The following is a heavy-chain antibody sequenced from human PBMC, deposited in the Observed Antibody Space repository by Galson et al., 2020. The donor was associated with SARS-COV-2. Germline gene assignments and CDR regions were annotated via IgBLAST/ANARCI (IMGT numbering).Heavy chain of an antibody. J-gene: IGHJ4*02. CDR1: GSTFSSYP. CDR2: ISNSGDST. Sequence: GGSLRLSCAASGSTFSSYPMTWVRQAPGKGPEWVSVISNSGDSTYYADSVKGRFTISRDNSKYRLYLQMNSLRAEDTAVYYCAKYNYGNGHAYWGQGTLVTVSS. V-gene: IGHV3-23*01. D-gene: IGHD3-10*01. CDR3: AKYNYGNGHAY.